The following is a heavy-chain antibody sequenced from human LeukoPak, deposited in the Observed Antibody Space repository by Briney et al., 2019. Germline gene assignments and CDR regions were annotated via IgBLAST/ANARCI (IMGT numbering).Heavy chain of an antibody. V-gene: IGHV3-7*01. J-gene: IGHJ1*01. CDR1: GFTFGKYW. CDR2: INPDGRDT. D-gene: IGHD2-21*02. Sequence: GGSLRLSCVASGFTFGKYWMSWVRQAPGEGLEWVAHINPDGRDTYYVDSVKGRFTISRDNAQNSMYLQMNSLRVEDTAVYYCTSWGDTTAEYFQRWGQGTLVTVSS. CDR3: TSWGDTTAEYFQR.